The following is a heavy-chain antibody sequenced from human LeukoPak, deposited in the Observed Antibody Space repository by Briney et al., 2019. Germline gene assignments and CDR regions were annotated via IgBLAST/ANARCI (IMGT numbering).Heavy chain of an antibody. CDR3: ARGTLGRWLQFWWFDP. V-gene: IGHV4-34*01. D-gene: IGHD5-12*01. J-gene: IGHJ5*02. Sequence: SETLSLTCAVYGGSFSGYYWSWIRRPPGKGLEWIGEINHSGSTNYNPSLKSRVTISVDTSKNQFSLKLSSVTAADTAVYYCARGTLGRWLQFWWFDPWGQGTLVTVSS. CDR2: INHSGST. CDR1: GGSFSGYY.